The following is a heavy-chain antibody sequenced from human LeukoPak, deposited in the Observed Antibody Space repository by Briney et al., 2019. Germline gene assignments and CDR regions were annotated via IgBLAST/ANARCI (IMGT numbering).Heavy chain of an antibody. Sequence: GGSLRLSCAASGFTFSSYGMHWVRQAPGKGLEWVAVIWYDGSNKYYADSVKGRFTISRDNSKNTLYLQMNSLRAEDTAAYYCARDHHRHYDSSGYYPAEYFQHWGQGTLVTVSS. CDR1: GFTFSSYG. D-gene: IGHD3-22*01. V-gene: IGHV3-33*01. J-gene: IGHJ1*01. CDR3: ARDHHRHYDSSGYYPAEYFQH. CDR2: IWYDGSNK.